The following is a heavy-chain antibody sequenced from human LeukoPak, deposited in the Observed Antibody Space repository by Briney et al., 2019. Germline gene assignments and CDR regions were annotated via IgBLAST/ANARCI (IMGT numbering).Heavy chain of an antibody. V-gene: IGHV1-2*02. CDR1: GYTFTGYY. J-gene: IGHJ4*02. CDR2: INPNSGGT. D-gene: IGHD5-24*01. Sequence: ASVKVSCKASGYTFTGYYMHWVRQAPGQGPEWMGWINPNSGGTNYAQKFQGRVTMTRDTSISTAYMELSRLRSDDTAVYYCARVEPGGDGYTYWGQGTLVTVSS. CDR3: ARVEPGGDGYTY.